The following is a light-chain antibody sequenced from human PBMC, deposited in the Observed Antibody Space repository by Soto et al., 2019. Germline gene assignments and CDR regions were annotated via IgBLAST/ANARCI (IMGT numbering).Light chain of an antibody. CDR3: QQYNSYWT. Sequence: DIQMTQSPSTLSASVGDRVTITCRASQSISSWLAWYQQKPGKAAKLLIYDGSSLESGVPSRFSGSGSGTEFTLTISSLQPDDFATYYCQQYNSYWTFGQGTKVDIK. CDR1: QSISSW. CDR2: DGS. J-gene: IGKJ1*01. V-gene: IGKV1-5*01.